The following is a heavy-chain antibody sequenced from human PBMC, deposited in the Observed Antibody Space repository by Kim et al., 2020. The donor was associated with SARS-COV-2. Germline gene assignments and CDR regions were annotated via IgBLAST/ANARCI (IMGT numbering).Heavy chain of an antibody. D-gene: IGHD1-26*01. CDR2: A. V-gene: IGHV3-74*01. Sequence: AKYADCVNGRFTISRDNAKNTLYLQMSNLGPEDAAVYCGARYSGSAFDIWGQGTMVSVSS. CDR3: ARYSGSAFDI. J-gene: IGHJ3*02.